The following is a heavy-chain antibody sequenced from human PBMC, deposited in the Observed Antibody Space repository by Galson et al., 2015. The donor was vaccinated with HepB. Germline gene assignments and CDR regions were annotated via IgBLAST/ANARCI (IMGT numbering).Heavy chain of an antibody. CDR1: GGSISSYY. D-gene: IGHD3-10*01. CDR3: ARVVFMVRGQNDAFDI. CDR2: IYYSGST. J-gene: IGHJ3*02. Sequence: LSLTCTVSGGSISSYYWSWIRQPPGKGLEWIGYIYYSGSTNYNPSLKSRVTISVDTSKNQFSLKLSSVTAADTAVYYCARVVFMVRGQNDAFDIWGQGTMVIVSS. V-gene: IGHV4-59*01.